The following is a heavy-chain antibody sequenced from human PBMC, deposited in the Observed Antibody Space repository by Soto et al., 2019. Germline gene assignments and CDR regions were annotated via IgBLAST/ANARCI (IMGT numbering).Heavy chain of an antibody. V-gene: IGHV3-23*01. J-gene: IGHJ1*01. CDR2: ISGSGDRT. CDR3: VKDDGGYPSTAPH. CDR1: GITISNYP. Sequence: EVQLLESGGVLVQPGGSLRLSCAASGITISNYPMSWVRQAPGKGLDWVSGISGSGDRTYYADSAKGRFTISKDISKNSLSLQLDNLGVEDTAVYFCVKDDGGYPSTAPHWGQGTLVTVSS. D-gene: IGHD3-22*01.